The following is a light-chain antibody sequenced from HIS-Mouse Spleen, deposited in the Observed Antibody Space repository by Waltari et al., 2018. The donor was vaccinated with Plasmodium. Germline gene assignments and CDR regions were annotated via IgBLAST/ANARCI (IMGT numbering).Light chain of an antibody. Sequence: EIVLTQSPGTLSLSPGERATLSCRASQSVSSSYLAWYQQKPGQAPRLLIYGASSRATGIPDSFSVSGSGTDFTLTISRLEPEDFAVYYCQQYGSSPYTFGQGTKLEIK. V-gene: IGKV3-20*01. CDR1: QSVSSSY. J-gene: IGKJ2*01. CDR3: QQYGSSPYT. CDR2: GAS.